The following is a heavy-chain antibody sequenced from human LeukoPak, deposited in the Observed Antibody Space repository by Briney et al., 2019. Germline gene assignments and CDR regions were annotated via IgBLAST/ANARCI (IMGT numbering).Heavy chain of an antibody. Sequence: SETLSLTCTVSGGSISSSSYYWGWIRQPPGKGLEWIGSIYYSGSTYYNPSLKSRVTISVDTSKNQFSLKLSSVTAADTAVYYCASLTEYSSSQPKLDFDYWGQGTLVTVSS. CDR1: GGSISSSSYY. CDR3: ASLTEYSSSQPKLDFDY. V-gene: IGHV4-39*01. D-gene: IGHD6-6*01. CDR2: IYYSGST. J-gene: IGHJ4*02.